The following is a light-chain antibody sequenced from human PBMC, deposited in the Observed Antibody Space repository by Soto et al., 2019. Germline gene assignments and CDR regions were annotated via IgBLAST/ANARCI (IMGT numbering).Light chain of an antibody. Sequence: EIVLTQSPGTLSLCPGERATLSCRASQSVSSGYLAWYQQKPGQAPRLLLYGASNRATGIPDRFSASGSGTDFTLTISRLEPEDFAVYSCQQYGSSPYTFGQGTKLEIK. V-gene: IGKV3-20*01. J-gene: IGKJ2*01. CDR1: QSVSSGY. CDR2: GAS. CDR3: QQYGSSPYT.